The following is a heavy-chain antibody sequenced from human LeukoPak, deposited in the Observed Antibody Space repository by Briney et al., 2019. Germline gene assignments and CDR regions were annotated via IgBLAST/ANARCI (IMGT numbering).Heavy chain of an antibody. CDR3: ARGGELGYYYYYMDV. D-gene: IGHD3-16*01. CDR1: GGSISSSSYY. CDR2: IYYSGST. Sequence: PSETLSLTCTVSGGSISSSSYYWGWIRQPPGKGLEWIGSIYYSGSTYYNPSLKSRVTISVDTSKNQFSLKLSSVTAADTAVYYCARGGELGYYYYYMDVWGKGTTVTVSS. V-gene: IGHV4-39*07. J-gene: IGHJ6*03.